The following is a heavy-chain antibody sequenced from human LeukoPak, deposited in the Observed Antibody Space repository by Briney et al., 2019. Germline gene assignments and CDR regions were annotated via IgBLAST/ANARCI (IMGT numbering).Heavy chain of an antibody. J-gene: IGHJ4*02. V-gene: IGHV4-59*08. D-gene: IGHD2-21*01. Sequence: SETLSHTCIVSGGSISGYHWGWVRQPPGKGLEYISFIYYNGDTNYNPSLKSRVTMSVDTSKNQFSLKLSSVTAADTAVYYCARLGDCGHDCYSHDYWGQGTLVTVSS. CDR1: GGSISGYH. CDR3: ARLGDCGHDCYSHDY. CDR2: IYYNGDT.